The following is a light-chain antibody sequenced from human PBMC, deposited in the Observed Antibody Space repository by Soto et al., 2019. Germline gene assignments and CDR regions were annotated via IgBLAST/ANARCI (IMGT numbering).Light chain of an antibody. Sequence: DIQMTQSPSTLSASVGDRVTITCRASQSISSWLTWYQQKPGKAPKLLIYKASSLESGVPSRFSGGGSGTEFTLTISSLQPDDFATYYCQQYSSYSWTFGQGTRVEI. V-gene: IGKV1-5*03. CDR1: QSISSW. J-gene: IGKJ1*01. CDR3: QQYSSYSWT. CDR2: KAS.